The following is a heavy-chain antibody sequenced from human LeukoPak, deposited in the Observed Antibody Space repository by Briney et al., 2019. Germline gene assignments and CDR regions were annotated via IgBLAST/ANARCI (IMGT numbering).Heavy chain of an antibody. Sequence: GASVKVSCKASGYSFASYAITWVGQAPGQRLDWMGWISLYNPKTNYAQKFQGRVTMTTDRSTSTAYMELMSLTSDDTTVYYCARLGVAGDPSSAEYFQHWGQGTLLTVSS. J-gene: IGHJ1*01. CDR3: ARLGVAGDPSSAEYFQH. V-gene: IGHV1-18*01. CDR1: GYSFASYA. D-gene: IGHD6-19*01. CDR2: ISLYNPKT.